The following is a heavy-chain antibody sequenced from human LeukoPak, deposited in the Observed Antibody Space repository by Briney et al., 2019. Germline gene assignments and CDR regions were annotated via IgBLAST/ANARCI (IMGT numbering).Heavy chain of an antibody. V-gene: IGHV3-33*01. CDR3: ARDRGGSSGWYTFNY. Sequence: GGSLRLSCAASGFTFSSYGMHWVRQAPGKGLEWVAVIWYDGSNKYYADSVKGRFTISRDNSKSTLYLQMNSLRAEDTAVYYCARDRGGSSGWYTFNYWGQGTLVTVSS. J-gene: IGHJ4*02. D-gene: IGHD6-19*01. CDR2: IWYDGSNK. CDR1: GFTFSSYG.